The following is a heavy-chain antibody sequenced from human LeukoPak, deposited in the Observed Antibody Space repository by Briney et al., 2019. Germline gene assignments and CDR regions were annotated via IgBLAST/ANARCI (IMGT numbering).Heavy chain of an antibody. V-gene: IGHV3-7*01. CDR3: ARGNNGALDI. Sequence: PGGSLRLSCAASGFTFSSYSMNWVRQAPGKAPEWVANINPDGNEKHYVDSVRGRFTVSGDNAKNSLFLQVSSLRAEDTAVYYCARGNNGALDIWGQGTMVIVSS. CDR1: GFTFSSYS. D-gene: IGHD1/OR15-1a*01. J-gene: IGHJ3*02. CDR2: INPDGNEK.